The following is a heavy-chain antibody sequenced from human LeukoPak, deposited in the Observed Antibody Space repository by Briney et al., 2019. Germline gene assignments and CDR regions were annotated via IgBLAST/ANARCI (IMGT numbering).Heavy chain of an antibody. CDR3: ARGSHYYDSSGLFAY. V-gene: IGHV4-59*01. CDR2: IYYSGST. J-gene: IGHJ4*02. D-gene: IGHD3-22*01. CDR1: GCSISSYY. Sequence: PSETLSLTCTVSGCSISSYYWSWIRQPPGKGLDWIGYIYYSGSTNYNPSLKSRVTISVATSKNQFSMKLSSVRAADTAVYYCARGSHYYDSSGLFAYWGQGTLVTV.